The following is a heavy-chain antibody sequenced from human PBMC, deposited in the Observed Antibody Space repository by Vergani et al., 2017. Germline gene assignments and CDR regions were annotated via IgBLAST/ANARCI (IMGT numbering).Heavy chain of an antibody. J-gene: IGHJ5*02. V-gene: IGHV3-23*01. D-gene: IGHD4-11*01. CDR2: ISGSGGST. Sequence: EVQLLESGGGLVQPGGSLRLSCAASGFTFSSYAMSWVRQAPGKGLEWVSAISGSGGSTYYADSVKGRFTISRDNSKNTLYLQMNSLRAEDTALYYCAKDASTLTTELNWFDPWGQGTLVTVSS. CDR1: GFTFSSYA. CDR3: AKDASTLTTELNWFDP.